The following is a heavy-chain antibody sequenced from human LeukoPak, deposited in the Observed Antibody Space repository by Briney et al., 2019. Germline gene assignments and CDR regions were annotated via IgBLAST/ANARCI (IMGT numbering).Heavy chain of an antibody. V-gene: IGHV4-34*01. D-gene: IGHD3-9*01. CDR3: ARSSRYFDWTLLGY. CDR2: INHSGST. Sequence: SETLSLTCAVYGGSFSGYYWSWIRQPPGKGLEWIGEINHSGSTNYDPSLKSRVTISVDTSKNQFSLKLSSVTAADTAVYYCARSSRYFDWTLLGYWGQGTLVTVSS. J-gene: IGHJ4*02. CDR1: GGSFSGYY.